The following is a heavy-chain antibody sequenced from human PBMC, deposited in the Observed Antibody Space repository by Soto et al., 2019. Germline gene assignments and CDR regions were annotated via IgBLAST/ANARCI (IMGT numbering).Heavy chain of an antibody. CDR2: ISMSSNYI. CDR3: ARPLLGTGTCTTNRCYEAVY. CDR1: GVRFGSYA. V-gene: IGHV3-21*01. J-gene: IGHJ4*02. Sequence: PGGSLRLSCAASGVRFGSYAMNWVGQAPGKGLEWVSSISMSSNYIYYADSVKGRFTISRDDAKNSLYLQMNSLRTEDTAVYYCARPLLGTGTCTTNRCYEAVYWGQGSVGTVSS. D-gene: IGHD2-2*01.